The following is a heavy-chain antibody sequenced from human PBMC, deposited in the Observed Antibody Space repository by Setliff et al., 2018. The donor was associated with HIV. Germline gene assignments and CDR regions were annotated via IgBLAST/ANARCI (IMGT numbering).Heavy chain of an antibody. Sequence: PSETLSLTCAVYRGSFSGYRWTWIRQPPGKGLEWIGEINHRGSTTYNPSLRSRVTISVDTSKNQFSLKLNSVTAADTAVYYCARGDYYDSTGYEGLDSWGRGTLVTVSS. D-gene: IGHD3-22*01. CDR2: INHRGST. J-gene: IGHJ4*02. CDR3: ARGDYYDSTGYEGLDS. CDR1: RGSFSGYR. V-gene: IGHV4-34*01.